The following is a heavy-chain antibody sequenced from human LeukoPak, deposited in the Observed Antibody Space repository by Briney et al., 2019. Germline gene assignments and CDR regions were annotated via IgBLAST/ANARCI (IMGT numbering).Heavy chain of an antibody. CDR1: GFNVNSFE. Sequence: GGSLRLSCAASGFNVNSFEMTWVRQAPGLGLESLSYISDSGGVIKYADSVKGRFIISRDSAENALYLQMNNLGADDTAVYFCAGGPQYAGSFPYWGQGTLVAVSS. D-gene: IGHD1-26*01. CDR3: AGGPQYAGSFPY. J-gene: IGHJ4*02. CDR2: ISDSGGVI. V-gene: IGHV3-48*03.